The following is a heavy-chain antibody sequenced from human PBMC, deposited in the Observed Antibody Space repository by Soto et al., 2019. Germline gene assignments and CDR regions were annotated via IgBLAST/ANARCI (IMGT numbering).Heavy chain of an antibody. CDR3: ARVLTGSWNWFDP. Sequence: EVQLVKSGGGLVQPGESLRLSCAASGFTFSSYWMHWVRQAPGKGLVWVSRINSDGSRTNYADSVKGRFTVSRDNAKNTQYLQMNGLRAEDTAVYYCARVLTGSWNWFDPWGQGTLVTVSS. D-gene: IGHD6-13*01. J-gene: IGHJ5*02. CDR1: GFTFSSYW. V-gene: IGHV3-74*01. CDR2: INSDGSRT.